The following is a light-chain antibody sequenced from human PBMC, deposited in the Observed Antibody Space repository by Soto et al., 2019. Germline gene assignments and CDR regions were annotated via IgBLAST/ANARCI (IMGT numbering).Light chain of an antibody. Sequence: DIVLTQSPATLSLSPGDRATLSCRASQSVRSYLAWYQQKPGQAPRLLIYEASIRATGIPARFSGSGSGTDFTFTISSLEPDDFAVYYCQHRSNWPPTFGGGTKVEIK. J-gene: IGKJ4*01. V-gene: IGKV3-11*01. CDR1: QSVRSY. CDR3: QHRSNWPPT. CDR2: EAS.